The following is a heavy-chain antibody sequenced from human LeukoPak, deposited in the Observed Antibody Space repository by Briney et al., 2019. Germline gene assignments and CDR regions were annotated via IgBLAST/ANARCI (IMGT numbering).Heavy chain of an antibody. D-gene: IGHD3-22*01. CDR2: IYYSGST. V-gene: IGHV4-39*01. CDR3: AVYYYDSSRVD. CDR1: GDSISRSSYY. Sequence: PSETLSLTCTVSGDSISRSSYYWGWIRQPPGKGLEWIGTIYYSGSTYYSPSLKSRVTISVDTSKNQFSLKLSSVTAADTAVYYCAVYYYDSSRVDWGQGTLVTVSS. J-gene: IGHJ4*02.